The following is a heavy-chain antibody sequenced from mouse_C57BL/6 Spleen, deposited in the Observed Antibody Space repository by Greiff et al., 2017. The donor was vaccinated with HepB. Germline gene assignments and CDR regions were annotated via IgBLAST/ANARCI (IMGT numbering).Heavy chain of an antibody. D-gene: IGHD2-5*01. Sequence: QVHVKQPGTELVKPGASVKLSCKASGYTFTSYWMHWVKQRPGQGLEWIGNINPSNGGTNYNEKFKSKATLTVDNSSSTAYMQLTSLTSEDSAVYYCAKEVYYSNPFYYAMDYWGQGTSVTVSS. V-gene: IGHV1-53*01. CDR1: GYTFTSYW. CDR2: INPSNGGT. J-gene: IGHJ4*01. CDR3: AKEVYYSNPFYYAMDY.